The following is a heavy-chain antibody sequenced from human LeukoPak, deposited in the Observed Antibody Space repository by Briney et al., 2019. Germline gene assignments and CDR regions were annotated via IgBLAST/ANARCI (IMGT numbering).Heavy chain of an antibody. CDR1: GFTFNDAW. J-gene: IGHJ4*02. CDR2: IKKKSDGGTA. CDR3: ITPLPYSAQ. D-gene: IGHD2-21*01. Sequence: GGSLRLSCAASGFTFNDAWMNWVRQAPGKGLEWVGRIKKKSDGGTADYAAPVKGRFSISRDDSKNMLYLQMNSLKTEDTAVYYCITPLPYSAQGGQGTLVTVSS. V-gene: IGHV3-15*07.